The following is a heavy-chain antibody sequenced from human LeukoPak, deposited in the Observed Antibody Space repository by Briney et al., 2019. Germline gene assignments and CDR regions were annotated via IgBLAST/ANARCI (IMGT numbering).Heavy chain of an antibody. CDR1: GGSISSYY. CDR2: IYYSGST. Sequence: PSETLSLTCTVSGGSISSYYWSWIRQPPGKGLEWIGYIYYSGSTNYNPSLKSRVTISVDTSKDQFSLKLSSVTAADTAVYYCARGGSSWDPFDYWGQGTLVTVSS. D-gene: IGHD6-13*01. V-gene: IGHV4-59*01. J-gene: IGHJ4*02. CDR3: ARGGSSWDPFDY.